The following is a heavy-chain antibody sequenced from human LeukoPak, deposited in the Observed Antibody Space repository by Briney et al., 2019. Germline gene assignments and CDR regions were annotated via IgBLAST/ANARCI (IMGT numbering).Heavy chain of an antibody. Sequence: PGGSLRLSCAVSGFTVSSNYMSWVRQAPGKGLEWVSVMYSGGSAYYADSVKGRSTISRHNSKNTLYLEINSLRPDDTAVYYCARGGGDYNPFDYWGQGTLVTVSS. CDR3: ARGGGDYNPFDY. CDR2: MYSGGSA. V-gene: IGHV3-53*04. CDR1: GFTVSSNY. J-gene: IGHJ4*02. D-gene: IGHD4-17*01.